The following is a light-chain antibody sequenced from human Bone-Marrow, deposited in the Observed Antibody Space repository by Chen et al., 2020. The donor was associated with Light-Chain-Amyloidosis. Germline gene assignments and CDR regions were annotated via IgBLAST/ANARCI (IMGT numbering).Light chain of an antibody. Sequence: DIQMTQSPSTLSASVGDRVTITCRASRILRDWLAWYQQKPGKAPKLLIYKVSTLGSGVPSRFIGSGSGTEFTLTINSLQPDDFGIYYCQQFNSDLGVTFGPGTKVD. V-gene: IGKV1-5*03. CDR1: RILRDW. CDR3: QQFNSDLGVT. J-gene: IGKJ3*01. CDR2: KVS.